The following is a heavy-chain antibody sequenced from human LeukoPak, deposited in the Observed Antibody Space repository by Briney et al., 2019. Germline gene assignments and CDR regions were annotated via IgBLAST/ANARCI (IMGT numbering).Heavy chain of an antibody. D-gene: IGHD3-3*01. V-gene: IGHV4-34*01. CDR1: GGSFSGYY. CDR2: INHSGST. J-gene: IGHJ5*02. Sequence: SETLSLTCAVYGGSFSGYYWSWIRQPPGKGLEWIGEINHSGSTNYSPPLKRRVTISVDTSKNQFSLKLSSVTAADTAVYYCARLPPPRFLEWLFPPKAGFDPWGQGTLVTVSS. CDR3: ARLPPPRFLEWLFPPKAGFDP.